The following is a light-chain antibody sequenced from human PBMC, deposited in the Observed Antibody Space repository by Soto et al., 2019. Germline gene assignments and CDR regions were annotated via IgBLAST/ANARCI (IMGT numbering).Light chain of an antibody. Sequence: EIVLTQCPATLSLSPGDRSTLSCRASQSVTSSLAWFQQKPGQSPSLLIYDVSRRATAIPARFSGSGSGTDFPLTISSLEPEDFAVYYCPQRTSWPTVGGGTQVEIK. V-gene: IGKV3-11*01. CDR1: QSVTSS. CDR2: DVS. J-gene: IGKJ4*01. CDR3: PQRTSWPT.